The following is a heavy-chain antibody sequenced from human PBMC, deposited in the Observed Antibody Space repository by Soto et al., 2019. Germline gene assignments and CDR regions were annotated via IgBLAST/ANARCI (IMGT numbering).Heavy chain of an antibody. CDR1: GGTFSSYA. D-gene: IGHD3-22*01. CDR2: IIPIFGTA. V-gene: IGHV1-69*13. CDR3: VRASLEYYYDSSGYPDDAFDI. Sequence: ASVKVSCKASGGTFSSYAISWVRQAPGQGLEWMGGIIPIFGTANYAQKFQGRVTITADESTSTAYMELSSLRSEDTAVYYCVRASLEYYYDSSGYPDDAFDIWGQGTMVTVSS. J-gene: IGHJ3*02.